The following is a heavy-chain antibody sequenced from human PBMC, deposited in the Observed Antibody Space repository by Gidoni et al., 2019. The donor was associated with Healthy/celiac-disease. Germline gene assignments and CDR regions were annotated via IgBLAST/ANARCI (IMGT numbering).Heavy chain of an antibody. CDR2: IYYSGST. CDR1: GGSISSYY. D-gene: IGHD6-13*01. J-gene: IGHJ5*02. V-gene: IGHV4-59*01. CDR3: ARDRLIAAAGTGFDP. Sequence: QVQLQESGPGLVKPSETLSLTCTVSGGSISSYYWSWIRQPPGKGLEWIGYIYYSGSTNYNPSLKSRVTISVDTSKNQFSLKLSSVTAADTAVYYCARDRLIAAAGTGFDPWGQGTLVTVSS.